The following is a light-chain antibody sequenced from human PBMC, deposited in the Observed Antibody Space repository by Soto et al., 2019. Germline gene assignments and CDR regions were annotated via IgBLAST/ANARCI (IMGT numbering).Light chain of an antibody. V-gene: IGKV1-27*01. CDR3: QKYNSASTWT. J-gene: IGKJ1*01. CDR1: QSISSW. Sequence: DIQMTQSPSTLSASVGDRVTITCRASQSISSWLAWYQQKPGKVPKLLIYAASALQSGVPSRFSGSGSGTDFTLTISSLQPEDVATYYCQKYNSASTWTFGQGTKVDI. CDR2: AAS.